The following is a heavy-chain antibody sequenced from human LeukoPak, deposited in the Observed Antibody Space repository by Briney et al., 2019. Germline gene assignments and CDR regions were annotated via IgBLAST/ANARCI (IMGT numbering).Heavy chain of an antibody. D-gene: IGHD2-2*01. CDR2: IRRKANGGTT. Sequence: GGSLRLSCTASGFTFGDYAMSWFRQAPGKGLEWVGFIRRKANGGTTEYAASVKGRFTISRDDSKNTVYLQMNSLRVEDTAVYYCARDLCTTTSCLDHWGQGTLVTVPS. CDR1: GFTFGDYA. CDR3: ARDLCTTTSCLDH. J-gene: IGHJ4*02. V-gene: IGHV3-49*03.